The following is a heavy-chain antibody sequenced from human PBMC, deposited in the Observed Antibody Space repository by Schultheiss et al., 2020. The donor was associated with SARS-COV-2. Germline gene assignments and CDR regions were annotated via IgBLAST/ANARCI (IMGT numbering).Heavy chain of an antibody. CDR3: ATIRDPRYFDY. Sequence: GSLRLSCAASGFTFSSYAMHWIRQPPGKGLEWIGTIYSSGSTDYNPSLKSRLTMSLDTSENHFSLKLRSVTAADTAVYYCATIRDPRYFDYWGQGTLVTVSS. J-gene: IGHJ4*02. D-gene: IGHD5-24*01. CDR1: GFTFSSYA. CDR2: IYSSGST. V-gene: IGHV4-59*04.